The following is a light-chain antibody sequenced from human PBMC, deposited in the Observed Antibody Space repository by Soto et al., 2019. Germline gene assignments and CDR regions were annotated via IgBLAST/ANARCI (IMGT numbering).Light chain of an antibody. CDR3: CSYAGSHTLL. J-gene: IGLJ2*01. CDR1: SSDVGANDY. CDR2: DVR. Sequence: QSALTQPPSVSGSPGQSVTISCTGTSSDVGANDYVSWYQQHPGKAPKLMIYDVRQRPSGVPDRFSGTKSGNTASLTISGLQAEDEADYYCCSYAGSHTLLFGGGTKLTVL. V-gene: IGLV2-11*01.